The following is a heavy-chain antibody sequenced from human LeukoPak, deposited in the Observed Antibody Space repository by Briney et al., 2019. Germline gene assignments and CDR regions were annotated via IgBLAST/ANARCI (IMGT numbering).Heavy chain of an antibody. D-gene: IGHD3-9*01. CDR3: ARDEGCDILTGYYKGSPDY. Sequence: GRSLRLSCAASGFTFSSYGMHWVRQAPGKGLEWVAVIWYDGSNKYYADSVKGRFTISRDNSKNTLYLQMNSLRAEDTAVYYCARDEGCDILTGYYKGSPDYWGQGTLVTVSS. CDR2: IWYDGSNK. J-gene: IGHJ4*02. CDR1: GFTFSSYG. V-gene: IGHV3-33*01.